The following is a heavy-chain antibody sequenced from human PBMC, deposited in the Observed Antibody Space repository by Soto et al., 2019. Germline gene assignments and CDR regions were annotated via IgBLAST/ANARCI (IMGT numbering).Heavy chain of an antibody. CDR3: ASSMTTVGYFDY. J-gene: IGHJ4*02. D-gene: IGHD4-17*01. CDR2: IIPILGTA. Sequence: GASVKVPCKASGGTFSSYAISWVRQAPGQGLEWMGGIIPILGTANYAQKFQGRVTITADESTSTAYMELSSLRSEDTAVYYCASSMTTVGYFDYWGQGTLVTVSS. CDR1: GGTFSSYA. V-gene: IGHV1-69*13.